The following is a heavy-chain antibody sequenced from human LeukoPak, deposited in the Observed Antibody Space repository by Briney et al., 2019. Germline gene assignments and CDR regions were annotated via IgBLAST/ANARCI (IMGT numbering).Heavy chain of an antibody. CDR3: ARLYMVRGIETEAFDY. J-gene: IGHJ4*02. CDR1: GYSFTNYW. V-gene: IGHV5-51*01. Sequence: PGESLKISCKGSGYSFTNYWIGWVRQMPGKGLEWMGIIYPGDSDTRYNPSFQGQVTFSADKSISTAYLQWRSLKASDTAMYYCARLYMVRGIETEAFDYWGQGTLVTVSS. D-gene: IGHD3-10*01. CDR2: IYPGDSDT.